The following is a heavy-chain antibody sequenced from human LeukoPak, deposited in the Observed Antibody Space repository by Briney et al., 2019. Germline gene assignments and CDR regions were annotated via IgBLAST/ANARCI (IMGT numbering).Heavy chain of an antibody. CDR1: GFTFSSYG. J-gene: IGHJ5*02. CDR2: IWYDGSNK. V-gene: IGHV3-33*01. D-gene: IGHD3/OR15-3a*01. CDR3: ARDYDFWGNNWFDP. Sequence: GRSLRLSCAASGFTFSSYGMHWVRQAPGKGLEWVAVIWYDGSNKYYADSVKGRFTISRDNSKNTLYLQMNSLRDEDTAVYYCARDYDFWGNNWFDPWGQGTLVTVSS.